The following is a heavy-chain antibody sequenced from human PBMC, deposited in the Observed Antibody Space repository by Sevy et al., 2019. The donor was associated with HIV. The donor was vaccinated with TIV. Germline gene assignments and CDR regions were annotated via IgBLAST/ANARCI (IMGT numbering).Heavy chain of an antibody. J-gene: IGHJ4*02. Sequence: GGSLRLSCAASGFTFRTYAMSWVRQAPGKGLEWVSTITVSGSSTFYADSVKGRFTISRDNSKNTLYLQMNSLRGEDTAVYYCAKDRHCGDGTCSSDFDYWGQGTLVTVSS. V-gene: IGHV3-23*01. CDR2: ITVSGSST. D-gene: IGHD2-15*01. CDR1: GFTFRTYA. CDR3: AKDRHCGDGTCSSDFDY.